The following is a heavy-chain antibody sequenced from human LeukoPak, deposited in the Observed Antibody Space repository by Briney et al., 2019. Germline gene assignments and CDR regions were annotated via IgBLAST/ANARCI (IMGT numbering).Heavy chain of an antibody. CDR2: VYTSGST. Sequence: KASETLSLTCSVSGGSVSRYSWSWIRQSAVKGLEWIGRVYTSGSTNYNPSLKSRVTMSIDTSKNQFSLNLSSVTAADAAVYYYAKSVVPAAPFDSWGQGTLVTVSS. J-gene: IGHJ4*02. CDR3: AKSVVPAAPFDS. V-gene: IGHV4-4*07. CDR1: GGSVSRYS. D-gene: IGHD2-2*01.